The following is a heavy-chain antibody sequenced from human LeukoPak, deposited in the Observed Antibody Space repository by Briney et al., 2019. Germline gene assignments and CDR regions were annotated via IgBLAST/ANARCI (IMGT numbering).Heavy chain of an antibody. D-gene: IGHD4-17*01. CDR3: ARGTVTTPPYYYGLDV. J-gene: IGHJ6*02. CDR2: INTYNGDT. V-gene: IGHV1-18*01. CDR1: GYTFTSHG. Sequence: ASVKVSSKASGYTFTSHGITWVRQAPGQGLEWMGRINTYNGDTDYAQNFQGRVTITTDTSTTTAYLDLRSLRSDDTAVYYCARGTVTTPPYYYGLDVWGQGTTVTVS.